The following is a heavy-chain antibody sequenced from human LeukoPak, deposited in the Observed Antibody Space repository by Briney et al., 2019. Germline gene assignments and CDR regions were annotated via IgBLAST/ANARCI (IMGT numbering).Heavy chain of an antibody. CDR3: ARDLRRPDFWSGYYTA. V-gene: IGHV1-18*01. J-gene: IGHJ4*02. CDR2: ISAYNGNT. CDR1: GYTFTSYG. Sequence: ASVKVSCKASGYTFTSYGISWVRQAPGQGLEWMGWISAYNGNTNYAQKLQGRVTMTTDTSTSTAYMELRSLRSDDTAVYYCARDLRRPDFWSGYYTAWGQGTLVTVSS. D-gene: IGHD3-3*01.